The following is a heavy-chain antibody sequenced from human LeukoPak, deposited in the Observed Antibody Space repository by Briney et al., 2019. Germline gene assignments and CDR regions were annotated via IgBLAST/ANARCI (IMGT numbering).Heavy chain of an antibody. D-gene: IGHD2/OR15-2a*01. CDR2: ISYDTNDK. J-gene: IGHJ6*02. Sequence: GRSLRLSCAASGFTFSTFGMHWVHQTPGKGLEWVAAISYDTNDKHYSDSVRGRFTISRDNSKNTLYLHMNSLRPEDTAVYYCAKDSREDFYALRRNYNYYYHGMDVWGQGTTVIVSS. CDR1: GFTFSTFG. CDR3: AKDSREDFYALRRNYNYYYHGMDV. V-gene: IGHV3-30*18.